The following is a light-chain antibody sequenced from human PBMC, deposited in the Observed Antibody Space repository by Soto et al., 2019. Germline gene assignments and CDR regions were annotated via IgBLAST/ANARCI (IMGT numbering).Light chain of an antibody. J-gene: IGLJ1*01. CDR2: EVS. CDR1: SSDIGAYNY. Sequence: QSALTQPASVSGSPGQSITISCTGSSSDIGAYNYVSWFQQYPGKAPKLIISEVSNRPSGVSNRFSGSMSGTAASLTISGLQTEDEADYFCFSFTTDWTHVFGTGTKVTVL. V-gene: IGLV2-14*01. CDR3: FSFTTDWTHV.